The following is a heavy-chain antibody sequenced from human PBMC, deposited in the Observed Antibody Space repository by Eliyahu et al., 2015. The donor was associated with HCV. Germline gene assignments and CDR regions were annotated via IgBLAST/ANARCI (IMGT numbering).Heavy chain of an antibody. CDR2: INHSGRT. CDR1: GGSFSGYY. V-gene: IGHV4-34*01. J-gene: IGHJ4*02. Sequence: QVQLQQWGAGLLKPSETLSLTCAAYGGSFSGYYWSWIRQPPGKGLEWIGEINHSGRTNYNPSLKSRVTISVDTSKNQFSLKLSSVTAADTAVYYCARLHQVYDSSGYYLDYWGQGTLVTVSS. D-gene: IGHD3-22*01. CDR3: ARLHQVYDSSGYYLDY.